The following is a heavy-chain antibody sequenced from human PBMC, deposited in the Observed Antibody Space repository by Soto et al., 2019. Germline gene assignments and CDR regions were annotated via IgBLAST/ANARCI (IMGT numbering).Heavy chain of an antibody. Sequence: EVQLVESGGGLVQPGGSLRLSCAASGFTVSSNYMSWVRQAPGKGLEWGSVIYSGGSTYYADSVKGRFTISRDNSKNKLYIQMNSLRAEDTAVYYCAREYSSGYYYFYAMDVWGQGTTVTVSS. D-gene: IGHD5-18*01. V-gene: IGHV3-66*01. CDR2: IYSGGST. CDR1: GFTVSSNY. J-gene: IGHJ6*02. CDR3: AREYSSGYYYFYAMDV.